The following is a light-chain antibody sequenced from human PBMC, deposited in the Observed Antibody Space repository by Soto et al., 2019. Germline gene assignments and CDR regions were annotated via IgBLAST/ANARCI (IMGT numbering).Light chain of an antibody. Sequence: EIVLTQSAATLSLSPWERATLSCRASPSVTNFLAWYQQKPGQAPRLLIYGAFNRATGIPARFSGSGSGTDFTLTISSLEPEDSAVYYCQQRNVWPPVTFGQGTRLEIK. V-gene: IGKV3-11*01. CDR1: PSVTNF. J-gene: IGKJ5*01. CDR2: GAF. CDR3: QQRNVWPPVT.